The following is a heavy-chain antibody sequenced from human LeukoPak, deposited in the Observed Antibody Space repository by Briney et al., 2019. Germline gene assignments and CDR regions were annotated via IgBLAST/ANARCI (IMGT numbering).Heavy chain of an antibody. V-gene: IGHV4-39*01. Sequence: SEALSLTCTVSGGSISSNIYYWGWIRQPPEKGLEWIGSISYSGSTYYNPSLKSRVSMSVDTSKNQFSLKLSFVTAADTAVYYCARVEDSGGWYALGYFDYWGQGTLVTVSS. CDR3: ARVEDSGGWYALGYFDY. D-gene: IGHD6-19*01. CDR2: ISYSGST. CDR1: GGSISSNIYY. J-gene: IGHJ4*02.